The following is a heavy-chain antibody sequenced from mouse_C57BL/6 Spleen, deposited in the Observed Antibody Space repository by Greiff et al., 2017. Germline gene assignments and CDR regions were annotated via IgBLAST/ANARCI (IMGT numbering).Heavy chain of an antibody. CDR1: GYTFTSYW. CDR2: IDPSDSYT. D-gene: IGHD2-3*01. CDR3: ARWIYDGGAMDY. Sequence: QVQLQQPGAELVMPGASVKLSCKASGYTFTSYWMHWVKQRPGQGLEWIGEIDPSDSYTNYNQKFKGKSTLTVDKSSSTAYMQLSSLTSEDSAVYYCARWIYDGGAMDYWGQGTSVTVSS. J-gene: IGHJ4*01. V-gene: IGHV1-69*01.